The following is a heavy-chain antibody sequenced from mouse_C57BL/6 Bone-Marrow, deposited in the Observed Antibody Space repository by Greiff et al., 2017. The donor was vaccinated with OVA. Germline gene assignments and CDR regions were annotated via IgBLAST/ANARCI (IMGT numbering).Heavy chain of an antibody. D-gene: IGHD1-1*01. Sequence: EVHLVESGGGLVKPGGSLKLSCAASGFTFSSYAMSWVRQTPEKRLEWVATISDGGSYTYYPDNVKGRFTISRDNAKNNLYLQMSHLKSEDTAMYYCARDRYYYGSSYSWFAYWGQGTLVTVSA. CDR1: GFTFSSYA. CDR2: ISDGGSYT. V-gene: IGHV5-4*01. J-gene: IGHJ3*01. CDR3: ARDRYYYGSSYSWFAY.